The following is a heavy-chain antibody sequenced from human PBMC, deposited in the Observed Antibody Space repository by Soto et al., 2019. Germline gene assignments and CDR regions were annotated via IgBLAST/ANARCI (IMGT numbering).Heavy chain of an antibody. V-gene: IGHV4-39*01. CDR2: IYYSGST. D-gene: IGHD3-3*01. CDR1: GGSISSSSYY. CDR3: ARAGITIFGVVITPYYYGMDV. J-gene: IGHJ6*02. Sequence: QLQLQESGPGLVKPSETLSLTCTVSGGSISSSSYYWGWIRQPPGKGLEWIGSIYYSGSTYYNPSLKCRVTIAVDTSKNQFSLKLSSVTAADTAVYYCARAGITIFGVVITPYYYGMDVWGQGTTVTVSS.